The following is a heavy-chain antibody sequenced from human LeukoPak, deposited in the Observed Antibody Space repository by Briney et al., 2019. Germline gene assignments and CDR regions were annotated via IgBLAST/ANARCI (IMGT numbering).Heavy chain of an antibody. V-gene: IGHV4-34*01. D-gene: IGHD6-13*01. CDR3: AGAYSSSWPYYYYYMDV. J-gene: IGHJ6*03. CDR1: GGSFSGYY. Sequence: PSETLSLTCAVYGGSFSGYYWSWIRQPPGKGLEWIGEINHSGSTNYNPSLKSRVTISVDTSKNQFSLKLSSVTAADTAVYYCAGAYSSSWPYYYYYMDVWGKGTTVTISS. CDR2: INHSGST.